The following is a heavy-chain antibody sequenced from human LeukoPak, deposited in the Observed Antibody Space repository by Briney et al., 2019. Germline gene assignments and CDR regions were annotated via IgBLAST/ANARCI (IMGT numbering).Heavy chain of an antibody. J-gene: IGHJ2*01. CDR3: ARARQYYDILTGYYRYFDL. D-gene: IGHD3-9*01. V-gene: IGHV4-59*01. CDR1: GGSISSYY. Sequence: SETLSLTCTVSGGSISSYYWSWIRQPPGKGLEWIGYIYYSGSTNYNPSLKSRVTISVDTSKNQFSLKLSSVTAADTAVYYCARARQYYDILTGYYRYFDLWGRGTLVTVSS. CDR2: IYYSGST.